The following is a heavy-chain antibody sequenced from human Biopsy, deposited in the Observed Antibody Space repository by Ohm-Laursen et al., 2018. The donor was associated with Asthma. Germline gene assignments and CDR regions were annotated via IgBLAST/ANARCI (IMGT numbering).Heavy chain of an antibody. J-gene: IGHJ4*02. CDR3: ARGDSSNWSHYYFDY. D-gene: IGHD3-22*01. Sequence: GSLRLSCAASGFAVSRDYMFRVRQAPGKGLEWVSVIYSGGTSHTADSVRGRFTISRDYSKNTLYLQMHSLRAEDTAVYYCARGDSSNWSHYYFDYWGQGTLVTVSS. CDR2: IYSGGTS. V-gene: IGHV3-53*01. CDR1: GFAVSRDY.